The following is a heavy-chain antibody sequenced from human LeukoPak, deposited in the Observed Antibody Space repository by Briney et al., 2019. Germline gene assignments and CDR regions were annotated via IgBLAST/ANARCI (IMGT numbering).Heavy chain of an antibody. V-gene: IGHV4-61*09. J-gene: IGHJ4*02. D-gene: IGHD1-26*01. Sequence: PSHTLSLTCTVSGGSISSGSYYWSWIRQPAGKGLEWIGHIYTTGTTNYNPSLKSRVTISIDTSKNQFSLNLRSVTAADTAVYYCARHPTKWELRLSLDYWGQGTLVTVSS. CDR3: ARHPTKWELRLSLDY. CDR1: GGSISSGSYY. CDR2: IYTTGTT.